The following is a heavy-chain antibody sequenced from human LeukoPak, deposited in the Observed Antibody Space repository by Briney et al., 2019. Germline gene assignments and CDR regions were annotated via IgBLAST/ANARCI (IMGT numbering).Heavy chain of an antibody. J-gene: IGHJ4*02. Sequence: DSVKVSCKASGYTFTNYGISWVRQASGQGLEWMGWISAYSGNTNCAQNVQGRVTLTTDTSTSTAYMEVRSLRSDDTAVYYCARDCIGGVCSFDFWGQGTLVTVSS. CDR1: GYTFTNYG. V-gene: IGHV1-18*01. CDR2: ISAYSGNT. CDR3: ARDCIGGVCSFDF. D-gene: IGHD2-8*02.